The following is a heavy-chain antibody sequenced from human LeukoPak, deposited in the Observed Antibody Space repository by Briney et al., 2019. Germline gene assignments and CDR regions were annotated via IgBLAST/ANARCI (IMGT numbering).Heavy chain of an antibody. D-gene: IGHD1-20*01. CDR3: ARYNWNDDAAFDI. V-gene: IGHV4-38-2*01. Sequence: SETLSLTCAVSGYSISSGYYWGCIRQPPRKGLEWTGSIYHSGTTSYNPSLQSRVTISLDTSKNHFSLKLSSVTATDTAVYYCARYNWNDDAAFDIWGQGTMVTVSS. J-gene: IGHJ3*02. CDR2: IYHSGTT. CDR1: GYSISSGYY.